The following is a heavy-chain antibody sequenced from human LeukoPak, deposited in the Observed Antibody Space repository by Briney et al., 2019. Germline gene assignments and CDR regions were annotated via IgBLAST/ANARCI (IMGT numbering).Heavy chain of an antibody. CDR1: GGTFSSYA. V-gene: IGHV1-69*05. D-gene: IGHD2-2*02. CDR2: IIPIFGTA. Sequence: ASMKVSCKASGGTFSSYAISWVRQAPGQGLERMGGIIPIFGTANYAQKFQGRVTITTDESTSTAYMELSSLRSEDTAVYYCARDRVGYCSSTSCYTFQHWGQGTLVTVSS. J-gene: IGHJ1*01. CDR3: ARDRVGYCSSTSCYTFQH.